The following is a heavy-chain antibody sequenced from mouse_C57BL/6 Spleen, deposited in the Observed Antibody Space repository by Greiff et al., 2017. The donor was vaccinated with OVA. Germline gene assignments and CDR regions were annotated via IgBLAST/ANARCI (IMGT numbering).Heavy chain of an antibody. D-gene: IGHD2-10*02. CDR1: GFTFSSYT. J-gene: IGHJ2*01. CDR2: ISGGGGNT. CDR3: ARRGYGNSYFDY. Sequence: EVQLVESGGGLVKPGGSLKLSCAASGFTFSSYTMSWVRQTPEKRLEWVATISGGGGNTYYPDSVKGRFTISRDNAKNTLYLQMSSRRSEDTALYYCARRGYGNSYFDYWGQGTTLTVSS. V-gene: IGHV5-9*01.